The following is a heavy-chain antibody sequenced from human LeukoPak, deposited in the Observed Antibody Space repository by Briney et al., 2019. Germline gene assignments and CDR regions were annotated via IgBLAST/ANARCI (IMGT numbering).Heavy chain of an antibody. D-gene: IGHD6-13*01. CDR3: AREGYSSYLDY. Sequence: SETLSLTCTVSGGSISSYYWSWIRQPPGKGLEWIGYIYYSGSTNYNPSLKSRVTISVDTSKNQFSLKLSSVTAADTAVYYCAREGYSSYLDYWGQGTLVTVSS. CDR1: GGSISSYY. CDR2: IYYSGST. J-gene: IGHJ4*02. V-gene: IGHV4-59*01.